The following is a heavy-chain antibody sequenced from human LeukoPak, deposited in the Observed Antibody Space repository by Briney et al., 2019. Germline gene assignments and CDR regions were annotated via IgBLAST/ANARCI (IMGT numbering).Heavy chain of an antibody. CDR1: GGSFSGYY. CDR2: INHSGST. D-gene: IGHD3-22*01. V-gene: IGHV4-34*01. Sequence: PSETLSLTCAVYGGSFSGYYWSWIRQPPGKGLEWIGEINHSGSTNYNPSLKSRVTISVDTSKNQFSLKLSSVTAADTAVYYCARFRRYYYDSSGSFYYWGQGTLVTVSS. CDR3: ARFRRYYYDSSGSFYY. J-gene: IGHJ4*02.